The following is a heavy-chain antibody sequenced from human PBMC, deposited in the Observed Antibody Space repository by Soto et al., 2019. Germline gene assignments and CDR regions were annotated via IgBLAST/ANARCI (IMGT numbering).Heavy chain of an antibody. D-gene: IGHD2-15*01. J-gene: IGHJ4*02. CDR3: ARVVVVVAATPIDY. CDR2: LYYSGST. Sequence: QVQLQESGPGLVKPSQTLSLTCTVSGGSISSGGYYWSWIRQHPGKGLEWIGYLYYSGSTYYNPSLKSRVTISVDTSKNQFSLKLSSVTAADTAVYYCARVVVVVAATPIDYWGQGTLVTVSS. CDR1: GGSISSGGYY. V-gene: IGHV4-31*03.